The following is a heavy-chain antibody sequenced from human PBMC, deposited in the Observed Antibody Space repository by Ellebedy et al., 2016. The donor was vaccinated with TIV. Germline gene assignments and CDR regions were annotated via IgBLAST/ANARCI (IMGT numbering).Heavy chain of an antibody. J-gene: IGHJ4*02. D-gene: IGHD3-22*01. CDR2: ISGSGGST. CDR1: GFTFSDHY. V-gene: IGHV3-23*01. Sequence: GESLKISXAASGFTFSDHYMDWVRQAPGKGLEWVSAISGSGGSTYYADSVKGRFTISRDNSKNTLYLQMNSLRAEDTAVYYCAKDEKVVVITLFDYWGQGTLVTVSS. CDR3: AKDEKVVVITLFDY.